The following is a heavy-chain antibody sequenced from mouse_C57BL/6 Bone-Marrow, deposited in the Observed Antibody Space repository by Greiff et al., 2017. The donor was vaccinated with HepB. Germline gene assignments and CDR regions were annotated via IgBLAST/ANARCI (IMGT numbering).Heavy chain of an antibody. CDR1: GYTFTDYN. V-gene: IGHV1-18*01. D-gene: IGHD1-2*01. CDR2: INPNNGGT. CDR3: ARHRAALGYAMDY. Sequence: VQLKESGPELVKPGASVKIPCKASGYTFTDYNMDWVKQSHGKSLEWIGDINPNNGGTIYNQKFKGKATLTVDKSSSTAYMELRSLTSEDTAVYYCARHRAALGYAMDYWGQGTSVTVSS. J-gene: IGHJ4*01.